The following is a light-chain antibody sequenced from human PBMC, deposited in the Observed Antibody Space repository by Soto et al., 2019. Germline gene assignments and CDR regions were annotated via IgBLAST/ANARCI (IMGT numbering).Light chain of an antibody. J-gene: IGKJ1*01. Sequence: EIVLTQSPATLSLSPGERATLSCRASQSVGNDLAWYQQKPGQAPRLLIYDAANRATGIPARFSVSGCGTDFTLTISSLEPEDFAVYYCQPRSNWPRTFGQGTKVESK. CDR2: DAA. CDR3: QPRSNWPRT. CDR1: QSVGND. V-gene: IGKV3-11*01.